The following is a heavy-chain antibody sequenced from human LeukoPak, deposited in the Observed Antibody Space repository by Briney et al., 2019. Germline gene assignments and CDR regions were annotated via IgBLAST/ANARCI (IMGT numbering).Heavy chain of an antibody. Sequence: ASVKVSCKASGGTFSSYAISWVRQAPGQGREWMGGIIPIFGTANYTQKFQGRVTITADKSTSTAYMVLSSLRSEDTAVYYCASATYYYDSSGYSDFDYWGQGTLVTVSS. CDR2: IIPIFGTA. CDR1: GGTFSSYA. J-gene: IGHJ4*02. V-gene: IGHV1-69*06. CDR3: ASATYYYDSSGYSDFDY. D-gene: IGHD3-22*01.